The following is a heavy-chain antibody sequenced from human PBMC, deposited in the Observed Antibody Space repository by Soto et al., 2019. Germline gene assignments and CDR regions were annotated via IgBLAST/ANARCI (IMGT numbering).Heavy chain of an antibody. Sequence: ASVKVSCKVSGYTLTELSMHWVRQAPGKGLEWMGGFDPEDGETIYAQKFQGRVTMTEDTSTDTAYMELSSLRSGDTAVYYCATVGSMVRGVHTLNPLAPRTQGTPVTGSS. CDR2: FDPEDGET. J-gene: IGHJ5*02. CDR1: GYTLTELS. CDR3: ATVGSMVRGVHTLNPLAP. V-gene: IGHV1-24*01. D-gene: IGHD3-10*01.